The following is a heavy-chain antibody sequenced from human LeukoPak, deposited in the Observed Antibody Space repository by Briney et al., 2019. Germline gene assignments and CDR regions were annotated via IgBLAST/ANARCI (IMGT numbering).Heavy chain of an antibody. V-gene: IGHV4-39*01. CDR2: IYYSGST. J-gene: IGHJ4*02. D-gene: IGHD5-12*01. Sequence: SETLSLTCAVYGGSFSGYYWGWIRQPPGKGLEWIGSIYYSGSTYYNPSLKSRVTISVDTSKNQFSLKLSSVTAADTAVYYCARRLSGYSGYFSFDYWGQGTLVTVSS. CDR3: ARRLSGYSGYFSFDY. CDR1: GGSFSGYY.